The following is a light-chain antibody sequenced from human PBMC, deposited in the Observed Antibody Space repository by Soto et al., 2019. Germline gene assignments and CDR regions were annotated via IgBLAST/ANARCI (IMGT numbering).Light chain of an antibody. CDR3: QQYGSSPGT. V-gene: IGKV3-20*01. CDR2: GAS. CDR1: QSVSSSY. Sequence: EIVLTQSPGTLSLSPGERATLSCRASQSVSSSYLAWYQQKPGQAPRLLIYGASSRATGIPDRFSGSGSGTDFTLTISRLEPEDFAVYYCQQYGSSPGTFGQGTRWRL. J-gene: IGKJ5*01.